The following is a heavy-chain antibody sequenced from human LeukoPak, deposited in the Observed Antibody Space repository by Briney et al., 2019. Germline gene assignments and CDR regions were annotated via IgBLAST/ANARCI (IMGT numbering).Heavy chain of an antibody. CDR3: ARRGGRYYESSGYYYRRDFDY. CDR1: GGSISTYY. D-gene: IGHD3-22*01. CDR2: INPSGST. J-gene: IGHJ4*02. Sequence: PSETLSLTCTVSGGSISTYYRSWIRQPAGKGLEWIGRINPSGSTNYNPSLKSRVTMSADTSKNQFTLKLSSVTAADTAVYYCARRGGRYYESSGYYYRRDFDYWGQGSLVTVSS. V-gene: IGHV4-4*07.